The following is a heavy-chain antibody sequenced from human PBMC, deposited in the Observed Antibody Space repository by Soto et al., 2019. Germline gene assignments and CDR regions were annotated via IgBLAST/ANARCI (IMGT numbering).Heavy chain of an antibody. CDR3: AISAPSIAAHQVQWEYYFDY. V-gene: IGHV1-69*02. CDR1: GGTFSSYT. Sequence: ASVKVSCKASGGTFSSYTISWVRQAPGQGLEWMGRIIPILGIANYAQKFQGRVTITADKSTSTAYMELSSLRSEDTAVYYCAISAPSIAAHQVQWEYYFDYWGQGTLVTVSS. J-gene: IGHJ4*02. CDR2: IIPILGIA. D-gene: IGHD6-6*01.